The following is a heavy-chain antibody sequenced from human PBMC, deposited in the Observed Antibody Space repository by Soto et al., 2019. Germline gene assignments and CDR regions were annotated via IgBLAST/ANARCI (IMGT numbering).Heavy chain of an antibody. Sequence: GGSLRLSCAASGFTFSSYSMNWVRQAPGKGLEWVSSISSSSSYIYYADSVKGRFTISRDNAKNSLYLQMNSLRAEDTAVYYCARMVSSSYVLHDYWGQGTLVTVSS. D-gene: IGHD6-13*01. CDR2: ISSSSSYI. CDR1: GFTFSSYS. CDR3: ARMVSSSYVLHDY. V-gene: IGHV3-21*01. J-gene: IGHJ4*02.